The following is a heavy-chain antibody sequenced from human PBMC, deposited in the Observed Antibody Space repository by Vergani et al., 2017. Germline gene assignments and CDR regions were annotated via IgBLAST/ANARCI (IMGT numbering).Heavy chain of an antibody. Sequence: QVQLQESGPGLVKPSETLSLTCTVSGGSISSYYWSWIRQPPGKGLEWIGYIYYSGSTNYNPSLKSRVTISVDTSKNQFSLKLSSVTAADTAVDYCARHVREQWLVSGPFDYWGQGTLVTVSS. CDR2: IYYSGST. D-gene: IGHD6-19*01. J-gene: IGHJ4*02. V-gene: IGHV4-59*08. CDR1: GGSISSYY. CDR3: ARHVREQWLVSGPFDY.